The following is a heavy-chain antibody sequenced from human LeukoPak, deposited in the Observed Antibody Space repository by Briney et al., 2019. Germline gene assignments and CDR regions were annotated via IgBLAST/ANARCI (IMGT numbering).Heavy chain of an antibody. J-gene: IGHJ6*02. CDR3: ARVDEGGHFSYYGMDA. D-gene: IGHD3-16*01. CDR1: AYSFNVYY. CDR2: IKPKSDDT. Sequence: SVKVSCEASAYSFNVYYIHWVRQAPGQGLEWMGWIKPKSDDTNYGQNFQGRVTMTRDTSISTAYMELSGLRSDDTAVYYCARVDEGGHFSYYGMDAWGQGTTVTVSS. V-gene: IGHV1-2*02.